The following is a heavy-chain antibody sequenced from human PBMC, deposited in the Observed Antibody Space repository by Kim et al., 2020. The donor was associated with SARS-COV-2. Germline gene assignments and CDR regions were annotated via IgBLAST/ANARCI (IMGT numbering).Heavy chain of an antibody. J-gene: IGHJ4*02. CDR1: GYSFTTFV. Sequence: ASVTVSCKASGYSFTTFVIHWVRQAPGQRPEWMGWISAANGDTKYSQKFQGRVTLTRDTSANTAYMELGSLRSEDTAMYYCARGYYYDTATHYAPGSDYFDFWGQGTLVTVSS. V-gene: IGHV1-3*01. CDR2: ISAANGDT. D-gene: IGHD3-22*01. CDR3: ARGYYYDTATHYAPGSDYFDF.